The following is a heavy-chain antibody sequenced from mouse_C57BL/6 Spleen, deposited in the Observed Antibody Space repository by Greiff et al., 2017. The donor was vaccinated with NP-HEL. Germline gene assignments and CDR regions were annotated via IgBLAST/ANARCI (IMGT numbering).Heavy chain of an antibody. CDR2: ISNGGGST. D-gene: IGHD5-1-1*01. CDR3: ARAPHTVYYFDY. V-gene: IGHV5-12*01. Sequence: EVKLVESGGGLVQPGGSLKLSCAASGFTFSDYYMYWVRQTPEKRLEWVAYISNGGGSTYYPDTVKGRFTISRDNAKNTLYLQMSRLKSEDTAMYYCARAPHTVYYFDYWGQGTTLTVSS. J-gene: IGHJ2*01. CDR1: GFTFSDYY.